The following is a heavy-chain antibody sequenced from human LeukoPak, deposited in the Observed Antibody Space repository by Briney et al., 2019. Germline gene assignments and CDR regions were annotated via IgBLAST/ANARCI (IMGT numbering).Heavy chain of an antibody. CDR2: ISPHSGGT. D-gene: IGHD3-9*01. J-gene: IGHJ4*02. Sequence: ASMKVSCKASEYIFTDYYIHWVRQAPGQGLECMGWISPHSGGTNYAQNFQDRVTMTGDTSISTAYMEVSRLRSDDTAIYYCARGGDNYDISTQWGQGTLVTVSS. CDR1: EYIFTDYY. V-gene: IGHV1-2*02. CDR3: ARGGDNYDISTQ.